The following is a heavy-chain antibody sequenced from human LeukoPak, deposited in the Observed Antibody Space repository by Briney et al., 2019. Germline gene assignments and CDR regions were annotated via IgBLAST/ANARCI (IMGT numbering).Heavy chain of an antibody. J-gene: IGHJ3*02. CDR2: IKPDESEK. D-gene: IGHD5-12*01. Sequence: GGTLRLSSAASGFSFSGSWMSWVGQAPGTGLEWVAHIKPDESEKFYMDSVKGRFTVSRDNAKSLVFLLMNSLRAEDTAVYYCARARSYSFDIWGQGTMVTVSS. V-gene: IGHV3-7*01. CDR3: ARARSYSFDI. CDR1: GFSFSGSW.